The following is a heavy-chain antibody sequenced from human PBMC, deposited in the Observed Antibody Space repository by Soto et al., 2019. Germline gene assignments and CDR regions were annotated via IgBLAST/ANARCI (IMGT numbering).Heavy chain of an antibody. Sequence: GASVKVSCKASGYTFTNYYMHWVPQAPGQRLEWMGWINAGNGNTKYSQKFQGRVTITRDTSASTAYMELSSLRSEDTAVYYCARSIVVVTALDYWGQGTPVTVSS. D-gene: IGHD2-21*02. J-gene: IGHJ4*02. CDR1: GYTFTNYY. CDR3: ARSIVVVTALDY. CDR2: INAGNGNT. V-gene: IGHV1-3*01.